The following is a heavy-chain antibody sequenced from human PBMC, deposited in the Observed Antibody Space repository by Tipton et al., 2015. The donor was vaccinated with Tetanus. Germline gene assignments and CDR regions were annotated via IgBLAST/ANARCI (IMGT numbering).Heavy chain of an antibody. CDR2: MYSGGDT. CDR3: ARLVSNAFDG. J-gene: IGHJ3*01. Sequence: SLRLSCVASGFIVSSHYMSWVRQAPGKGLEWVSVMYSGGDTYYVDSVKGRFSISRDNAKNTLYLQMNSLRSKDTGIYYCARLVSNAFDGWGQGTVVTVSS. CDR1: GFIVSSHY. D-gene: IGHD2-8*02. V-gene: IGHV3-53*05.